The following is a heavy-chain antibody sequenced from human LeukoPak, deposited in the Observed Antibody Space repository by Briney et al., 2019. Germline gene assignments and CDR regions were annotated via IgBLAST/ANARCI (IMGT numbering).Heavy chain of an antibody. Sequence: GVSLKISCKGSGYSFTSYWIGWVRQMPGKGLEWMGIIYPGDSDTRYSPSFQGQVTISADKSISTAYLQWSSLKASDTAMYYCARHRGGSGSYYNVFVYWGQGTLVTVSS. V-gene: IGHV5-51*01. CDR2: IYPGDSDT. D-gene: IGHD3-10*01. CDR3: ARHRGGSGSYYNVFVY. CDR1: GYSFTSYW. J-gene: IGHJ4*02.